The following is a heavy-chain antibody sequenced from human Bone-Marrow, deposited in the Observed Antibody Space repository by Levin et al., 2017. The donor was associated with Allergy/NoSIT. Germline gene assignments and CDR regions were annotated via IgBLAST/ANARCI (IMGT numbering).Heavy chain of an antibody. D-gene: IGHD3-16*02. CDR2: INQSGST. CDR3: TRTVWVSSRRLFAA. V-gene: IGHV4-34*01. Sequence: SETLSLTCDVNGGSFSGFYWTWLRQTPGKGLEWVGEINQSGSTKYNPSLKSRGTISIDTTKNHFYLKLTPATAADTAVYSCTRTVWVSSRRLFAAWGQGTLVTVSS. CDR1: GGSFSGFY. J-gene: IGHJ5*02.